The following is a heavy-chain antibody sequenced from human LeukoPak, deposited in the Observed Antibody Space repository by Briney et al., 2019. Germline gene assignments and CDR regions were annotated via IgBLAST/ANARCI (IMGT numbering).Heavy chain of an antibody. CDR2: IHYSGSS. CDR3: TRTPATTWTNHFDY. V-gene: IGHV4-59*01. D-gene: IGHD4-17*01. CDR1: DGSISSYY. J-gene: IGHJ4*02. Sequence: SETLSLTCTVSDGSISSYYWSWIRQPPGKGLEWIGYIHYSGSSAYIPSLKSRLTMSVDTSKNESSLKLSSVTAADTAVYYCTRTPATTWTNHFDYWGQGTLVTVSS.